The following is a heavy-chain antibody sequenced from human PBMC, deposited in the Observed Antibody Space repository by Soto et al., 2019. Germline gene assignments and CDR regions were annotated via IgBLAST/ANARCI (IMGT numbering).Heavy chain of an antibody. V-gene: IGHV4-39*01. J-gene: IGHJ6*03. CDR2: IYYSGST. CDR1: GGSISSSSYY. Sequence: SETLSLTCTVSGGSISSSSYYWGWIRQPPGKGLEWIGSIYYSGSTYYNPSLKSRVTISVDTSKNQFSLKLGSVTAADTAVYYCARDDTYYDFWSGYRKETHYYYYMDVWGKGTTVTVSS. D-gene: IGHD3-3*01. CDR3: ARDDTYYDFWSGYRKETHYYYYMDV.